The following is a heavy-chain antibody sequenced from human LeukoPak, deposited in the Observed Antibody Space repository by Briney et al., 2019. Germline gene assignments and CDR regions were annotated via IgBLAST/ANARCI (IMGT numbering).Heavy chain of an antibody. Sequence: SETLSLTCAVSGASISSFGSYWSWVRQHPGKGLEWIGCIYYSGSTYYNPSLKSRAAISVDTSKSRFSLKLSSVTAADTAVYFCARGSLPSWFDPWGQGTLVTVSS. D-gene: IGHD1-26*01. J-gene: IGHJ5*02. CDR2: IYYSGST. CDR1: GASISSFGSY. CDR3: ARGSLPSWFDP. V-gene: IGHV4-31*11.